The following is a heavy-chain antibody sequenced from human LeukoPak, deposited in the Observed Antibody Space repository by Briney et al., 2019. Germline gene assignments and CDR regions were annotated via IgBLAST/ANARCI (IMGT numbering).Heavy chain of an antibody. J-gene: IGHJ5*02. Sequence: ASVKVSCKASGYTFTSYYIHWVRQAPGQGREWLGIINPSGGGTIYAQKFQGRVTMIRDASTSTVYMELSSLRSEDTAVYYCAREWPNTYRFDPWGQGTLVTVS. CDR1: GYTFTSYY. CDR3: AREWPNTYRFDP. D-gene: IGHD1/OR15-1a*01. V-gene: IGHV1-46*01. CDR2: INPSGGGT.